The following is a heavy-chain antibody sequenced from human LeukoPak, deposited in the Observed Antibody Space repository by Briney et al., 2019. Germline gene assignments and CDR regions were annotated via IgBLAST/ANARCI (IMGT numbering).Heavy chain of an antibody. CDR1: GYTFTSYG. CDR2: MNPNSGNT. V-gene: IGHV1-8*03. J-gene: IGHJ6*03. D-gene: IGHD5-18*01. Sequence: ASVKVSCKASGYTFTSYGISWVRQATGQGLEWMGWMNPNSGNTGYAQKFQGRVTITRNTSISTAYMELSSLRSEDTAVYYCARGPSGYSYGSYYYYYYMDVWGKGTTVTVSS. CDR3: ARGPSGYSYGSYYYYYYMDV.